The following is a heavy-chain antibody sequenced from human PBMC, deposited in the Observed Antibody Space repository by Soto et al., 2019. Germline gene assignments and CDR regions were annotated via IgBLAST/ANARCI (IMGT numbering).Heavy chain of an antibody. D-gene: IGHD3-22*01. V-gene: IGHV3-21*01. J-gene: IGHJ6*02. CDR3: ARAGGNYYDSSGYYDYYYGMDV. CDR1: GFTFSSYS. Sequence: PGGSLRLSCAASGFTFSSYSMNWVRQAPGKGLEWVSSISSSSSYIYYADSVKGRFTISRDNAKNSLYLQMNSLRAEDTAVYYCARAGGNYYDSSGYYDYYYGMDVWGQGNTVTVSS. CDR2: ISSSSSYI.